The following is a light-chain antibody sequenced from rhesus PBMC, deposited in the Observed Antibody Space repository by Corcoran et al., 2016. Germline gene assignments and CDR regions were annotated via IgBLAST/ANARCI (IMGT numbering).Light chain of an antibody. Sequence: DIQMTQSPSSLSASVGDRVTITCRASQGIRLSLAWYQQKPGKAPKLLIYRASILETGVPSRFSGSGSGTDVTLTIISLQPEDIATYFCQQHDYLPLTFGGGTTVEL. CDR1: QGIRLS. V-gene: IGKV1-69*01. J-gene: IGKJ4*01. CDR3: QQHDYLPLT. CDR2: RAS.